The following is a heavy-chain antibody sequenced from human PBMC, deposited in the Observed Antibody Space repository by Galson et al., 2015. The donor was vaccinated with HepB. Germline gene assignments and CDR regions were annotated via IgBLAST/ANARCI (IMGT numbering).Heavy chain of an antibody. J-gene: IGHJ6*03. CDR1: GFTFSNAW. CDR3: TTSDTLWPLWHYYYMDV. Sequence: SLRLSCAASGFTFSNAWMSWVRQAPGKGLEWVGRIKSKTDGGTTDYAAPVKGRFTISRDDSKNTLYLQMNSLKTEDTAVYYCTTSDTLWPLWHYYYMDVWGKGTTVTVSS. D-gene: IGHD2-21*01. V-gene: IGHV3-15*01. CDR2: IKSKTDGGTT.